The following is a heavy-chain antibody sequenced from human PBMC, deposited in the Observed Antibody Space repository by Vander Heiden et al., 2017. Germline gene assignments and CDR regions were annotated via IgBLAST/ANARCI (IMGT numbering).Heavy chain of an antibody. CDR3: ARAAGANHAYFEY. CDR1: GFNSSTSG. Sequence: QVQPVASGGGVIQPGGTLRPTCPASGFNSSTSGLHWARQVPGKGLEWVAVIWYDGSLTFYRDSVKGRFFISRDNSENTLHLQMNSLRVEDTAVYFCARAAGANHAYFEYWGQGNLVTVSS. D-gene: IGHD1-26*01. V-gene: IGHV3-33*01. CDR2: IWYDGSLT. J-gene: IGHJ4*02.